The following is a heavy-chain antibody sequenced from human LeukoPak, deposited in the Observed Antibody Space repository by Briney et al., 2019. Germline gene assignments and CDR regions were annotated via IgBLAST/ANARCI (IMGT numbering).Heavy chain of an antibody. V-gene: IGHV3-21*01. CDR2: ISSSSSYI. J-gene: IGHJ4*02. D-gene: IGHD3-3*01. CDR1: GFTFSSYS. CDR3: ASIPIFGVVIIDDY. Sequence: GGSLRLSCAASGFTFSSYSMNWVRQAPGKGLEWVSSISSSSSYIYYADSVKGRFTISRDNAKNSLYLQMNSLRAEDTAVYYCASIPIFGVVIIDDYWGQGTLVTVSS.